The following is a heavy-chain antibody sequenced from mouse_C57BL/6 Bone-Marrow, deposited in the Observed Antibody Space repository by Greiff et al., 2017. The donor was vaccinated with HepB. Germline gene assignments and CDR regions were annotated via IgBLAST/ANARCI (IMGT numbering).Heavy chain of an antibody. CDR2: IRSKSNNYAT. V-gene: IGHV10-1*01. CDR1: GFSFNTYA. J-gene: IGHJ1*03. CDR3: VRLSFYGSSWYFDV. Sequence: GGGLVQPKGSLKLSCAASGFSFNTYAMNWVRQAPGKGLEWVARIRSKSNNYATYYADSVKDRFTISRDDSESMLYLQMNNLKTEDTAMYYCVRLSFYGSSWYFDVWGTGTTVTVSS. D-gene: IGHD1-1*01.